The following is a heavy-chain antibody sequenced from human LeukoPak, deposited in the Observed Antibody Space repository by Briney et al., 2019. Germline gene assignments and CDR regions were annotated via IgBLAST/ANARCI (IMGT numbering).Heavy chain of an antibody. CDR2: INGDGSRT. V-gene: IGHV3-74*01. CDR3: TRDFDAATDS. J-gene: IGHJ4*02. CDR1: GFTFSSYW. D-gene: IGHD3-9*01. Sequence: GGSLGLSCAASGFTFSSYWMHWVRQAPGKGLVWVSRINGDGSRTNCADSVKGRFTISRDNAENTLYLQMNSLRVEDTAVYYCTRDFDAATDSWGQGTLVTVSS.